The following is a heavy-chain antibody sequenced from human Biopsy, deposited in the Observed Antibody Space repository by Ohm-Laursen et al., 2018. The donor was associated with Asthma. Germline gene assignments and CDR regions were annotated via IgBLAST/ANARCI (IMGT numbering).Heavy chain of an antibody. CDR2: IKHDGSEK. J-gene: IGHJ1*01. D-gene: IGHD3-3*02. V-gene: IGHV3-7*01. CDR1: GFTFGDYW. CDR3: ARTFHFWSPYHAEHHQL. Sequence: SLRLSCAASGFTFGDYWMSWVRQVPGKGLEWVANIKHDGSEKNHVDSLKGRFTISGDNAKNSLYLQMNSLRAEDTAVYYCARTFHFWSPYHAEHHQLWGQGTLVTVSS.